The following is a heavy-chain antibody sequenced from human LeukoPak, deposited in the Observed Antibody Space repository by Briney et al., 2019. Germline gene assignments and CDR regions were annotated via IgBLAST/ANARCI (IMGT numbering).Heavy chain of an antibody. CDR3: ARADATITSYYNYYMDV. J-gene: IGHJ6*03. Sequence: SETLSLTCAVYGGSFSGYYWSWIRQPPGMSLEWIGEINHSGSTNYNPSPTSRVAISVDTTKIQLSLKLSSVTAADTAVYYCARADATITSYYNYYMDVWGKGTTVTVSS. CDR1: GGSFSGYY. V-gene: IGHV4-34*01. CDR2: INHSGST. D-gene: IGHD5-12*01.